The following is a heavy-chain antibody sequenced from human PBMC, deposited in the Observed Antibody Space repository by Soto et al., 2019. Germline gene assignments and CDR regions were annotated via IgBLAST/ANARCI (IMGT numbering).Heavy chain of an antibody. CDR1: GFTFSGSA. CDR3: TKRYSSGGNCHYDY. J-gene: IGHJ4*02. V-gene: IGHV3-73*01. D-gene: IGHD2-15*01. Sequence: EVQLVESGGGLVQPGGSLKLSCAASGFTFSGSAMHWVRQAPGKGLEWVGRIRNKANSYATEYAASVEGRFTISRDESKNTAYLEMNSLKTEDTAVYYCTKRYSSGGNCHYDYWGQGTLFTVSS. CDR2: IRNKANSYAT.